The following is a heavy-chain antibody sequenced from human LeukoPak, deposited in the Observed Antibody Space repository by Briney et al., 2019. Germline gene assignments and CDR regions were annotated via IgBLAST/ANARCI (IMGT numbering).Heavy chain of an antibody. D-gene: IGHD5-18*01. V-gene: IGHV3-48*01. CDR2: ISRSSSTI. J-gene: IGHJ4*02. CDR3: ARDSYGLGY. Sequence: GGSLRLSCAASGFTFSSYSMNWVRQAPGKGLEWVSYISRSSSTIYYADSVKGRFTISRDNAKNSLYLQMNSLRAEDTAVYYCARDSYGLGYWGQGTLVTVSS. CDR1: GFTFSSYS.